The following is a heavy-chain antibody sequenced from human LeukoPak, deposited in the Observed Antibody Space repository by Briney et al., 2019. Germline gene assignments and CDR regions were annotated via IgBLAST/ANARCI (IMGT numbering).Heavy chain of an antibody. J-gene: IGHJ3*02. D-gene: IGHD3-10*01. V-gene: IGHV3-48*03. Sequence: GGSLRLSCAASGFTFSSFEMYWVRQAPGKGLEWVSYISASGSAIYYVDSVKGRSSISRDNAKNSLYLQMNSLRAEDTAVYYCVRDGYYGHDSFDIWGQGTMVTVSS. CDR1: GFTFSSFE. CDR2: ISASGSAI. CDR3: VRDGYYGHDSFDI.